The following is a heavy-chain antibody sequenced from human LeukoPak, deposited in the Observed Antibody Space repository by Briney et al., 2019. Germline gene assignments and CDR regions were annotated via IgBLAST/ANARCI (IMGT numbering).Heavy chain of an antibody. D-gene: IGHD4-17*01. J-gene: IGHJ4*02. CDR3: ARDADYGDYVLPFDY. CDR1: GFTFSSYS. Sequence: GGSLRLSCAASGFTFSSYSMNWVRQAPGKGLEWVSSISSSSSYIYYADSVKGRFTISRDNAKNSLYLQMNSLRAEDTAVYYCARDADYGDYVLPFDYWGQGTLVTVSS. V-gene: IGHV3-21*01. CDR2: ISSSSSYI.